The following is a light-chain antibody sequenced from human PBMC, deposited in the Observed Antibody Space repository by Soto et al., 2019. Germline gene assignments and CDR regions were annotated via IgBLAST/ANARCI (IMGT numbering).Light chain of an antibody. V-gene: IGKV1-33*01. J-gene: IGKJ2*01. Sequence: DIQMTQSPSSLSASVGDRVSITCQASQDINIHLNWYQHKPGKAPKLLIYDASTLEAGVPSRFSGSGSGTDFTFTISSLQPEDIAIYFCQYYDNRPPATVGQGTKLEIK. CDR3: QYYDNRPPAT. CDR1: QDINIH. CDR2: DAS.